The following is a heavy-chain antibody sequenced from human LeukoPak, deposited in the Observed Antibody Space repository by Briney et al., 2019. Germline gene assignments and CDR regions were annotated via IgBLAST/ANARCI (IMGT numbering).Heavy chain of an antibody. D-gene: IGHD2-8*01. CDR1: GYTFTNYG. Sequence: ASVKVSCKASGYTFTNYGISWVRQAPGQGLEWMGWINAYNGDTNYAQKLQGRVTMTTDTSTSTAYMELSRLRSDDTAVYYCARGIGCTNGVCSGWFDPWGQGTLVTVSS. V-gene: IGHV1-18*01. J-gene: IGHJ5*02. CDR3: ARGIGCTNGVCSGWFDP. CDR2: INAYNGDT.